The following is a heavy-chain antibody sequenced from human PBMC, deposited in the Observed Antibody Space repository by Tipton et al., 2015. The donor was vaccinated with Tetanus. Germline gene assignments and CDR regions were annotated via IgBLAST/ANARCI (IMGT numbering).Heavy chain of an antibody. V-gene: IGHV4-59*02. J-gene: IGHJ4*02. Sequence: TLSLTCTVSGDSVRNHYWSWIRQPPGKGLEWIGYVYHTGSAFYNPYLKSRVTMSVDTSKNQLSLVMTAVTAADTADCYCARDPGGGYGYWGQGIPVTVSS. D-gene: IGHD6-25*01. CDR2: VYHTGSA. CDR3: ARDPGGGYGY. CDR1: GDSVRNHY.